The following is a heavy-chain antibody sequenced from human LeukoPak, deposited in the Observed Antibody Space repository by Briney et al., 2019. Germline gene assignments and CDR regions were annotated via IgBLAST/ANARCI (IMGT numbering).Heavy chain of an antibody. CDR2: ISWDGGST. D-gene: IGHD6-13*01. Sequence: GGSLRLSCAASGFTFDDYATHWVRQAPGKGLEWVSLISWDGGSTYYADSVKGRFTISRDNSKNSLYLQMNSLRAEDTALYYCAKDDSSSWSAFGYWGQGTLVTVSS. CDR1: GFTFDDYA. V-gene: IGHV3-43D*04. J-gene: IGHJ4*02. CDR3: AKDDSSSWSAFGY.